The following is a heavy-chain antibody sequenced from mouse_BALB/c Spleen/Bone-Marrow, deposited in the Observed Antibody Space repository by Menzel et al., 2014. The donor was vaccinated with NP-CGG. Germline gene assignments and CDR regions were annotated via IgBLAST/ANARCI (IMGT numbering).Heavy chain of an antibody. CDR2: ISSGSSTI. CDR1: GFTFSSFG. Sequence: VQLQQSGGCLVQPGGSRKLSCAASGFTFSSFGMHWVRQAPEKGLEWVAYISSGSSTIYYADTLKGRFTISRDNPKNTLFLQMTSLRSEDTTMYYCARSRLRGYYFDYWGQGTTLTVSS. CDR3: ARSRLRGYYFDY. J-gene: IGHJ2*01. D-gene: IGHD3-2*02. V-gene: IGHV5-17*02.